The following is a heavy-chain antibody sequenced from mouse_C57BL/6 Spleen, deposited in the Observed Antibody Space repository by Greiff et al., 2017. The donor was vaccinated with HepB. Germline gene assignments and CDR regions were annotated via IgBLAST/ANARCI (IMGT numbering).Heavy chain of an antibody. CDR1: GYTFTDHI. Sequence: VQLQQSGAELASPGASVTLSCKASGYTFTDHIMNWVKKRPGQGLEWIGRIYPVSGETNYNQKFMGKATFSVDQSSSTVFMVLNSLTSGDPAVYYWRIGGYGYDVGYFDYWSQGTTLTVAS. D-gene: IGHD2-2*01. CDR2: IYPVSGET. J-gene: IGHJ2*01. CDR3: RIGGYGYDVGYFDY. V-gene: IGHV1-11*01.